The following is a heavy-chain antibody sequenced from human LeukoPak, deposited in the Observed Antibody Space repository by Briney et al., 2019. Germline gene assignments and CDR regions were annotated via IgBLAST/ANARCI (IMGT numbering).Heavy chain of an antibody. CDR1: GFTFSSYW. V-gene: IGHV3-74*01. CDR2: INIDGSTT. CDR3: VRDLGANGW. Sequence: PGGSLRLSCAASGFTFSSYWMHWVRQDPGKGLVWVSRINIDGSTTTYADSVKGRFTISRDNAKNMLYLQMNSLRAEDTAVYYCVRDLGANGWWGQGTLVTVSS. J-gene: IGHJ4*02. D-gene: IGHD6-19*01.